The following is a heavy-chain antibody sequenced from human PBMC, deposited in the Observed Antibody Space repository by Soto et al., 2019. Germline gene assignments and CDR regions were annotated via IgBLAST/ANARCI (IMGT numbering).Heavy chain of an antibody. CDR3: AREDGVGLDA. J-gene: IGHJ6*02. Sequence: VQLVQSGAEVKKPGASAKVSCKASGYSFTGYYVHWVRQAPGQGLECMGRINPDSGATHYVQKFQDRVSMTRETSTSTVHMELSRLRADDTAVYYCAREDGVGLDAWGQGTSVTVS. D-gene: IGHD2-8*01. V-gene: IGHV1-2*02. CDR2: INPDSGAT. CDR1: GYSFTGYY.